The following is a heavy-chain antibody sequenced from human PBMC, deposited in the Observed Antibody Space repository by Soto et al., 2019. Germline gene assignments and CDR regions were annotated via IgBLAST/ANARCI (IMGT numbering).Heavy chain of an antibody. D-gene: IGHD6-13*01. CDR3: ARDFVVVAAAGRGSYYYYGMDV. V-gene: IGHV3-53*01. CDR2: IYSGGST. CDR1: GFTVSSNY. Sequence: EVQLVESGGGLIQPGGSLRLSCAASGFTVSSNYMSWVRQAPGKGLEWVSVIYSGGSTYYADSVKGRFTISRDNSKTTLYLQMNSLRAEDTAVYYGARDFVVVAAAGRGSYYYYGMDVWGQGTTVTVSS. J-gene: IGHJ6*02.